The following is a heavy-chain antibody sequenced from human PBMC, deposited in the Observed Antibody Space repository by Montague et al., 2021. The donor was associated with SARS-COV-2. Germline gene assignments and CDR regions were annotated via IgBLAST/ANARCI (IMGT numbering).Heavy chain of an antibody. CDR2: IYSGGST. CDR1: GFTFSSNY. V-gene: IGHV3-53*01. D-gene: IGHD6-13*01. CDR3: ARGGHSSSWYYYYGMDV. J-gene: IGHJ6*02. Sequence: SLRLSCAASGFTFSSNYMSWVRQAPGKGLEWVSVIYSGGSTYYAXSVKGRFTISRDNSKNTLYLQMNSLRAEDTAVYYCARGGHSSSWYYYYGMDVWGQGTTVTVSS.